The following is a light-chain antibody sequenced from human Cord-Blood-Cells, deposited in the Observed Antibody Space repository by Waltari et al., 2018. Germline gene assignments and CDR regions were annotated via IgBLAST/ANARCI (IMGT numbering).Light chain of an antibody. V-gene: IGKV1-33*01. CDR1: QDISNY. CDR3: QQYDNLPPG. Sequence: DIQMTQSPSSLSASVGDRVTITCQASQDISNYLNWYQPKPGKAPKLLIYDASNLETGVPSRFSGSGSGTDFTFTISSLQPEDIATYYCQQYDNLPPGFGQGTKVEIK. J-gene: IGKJ1*01. CDR2: DAS.